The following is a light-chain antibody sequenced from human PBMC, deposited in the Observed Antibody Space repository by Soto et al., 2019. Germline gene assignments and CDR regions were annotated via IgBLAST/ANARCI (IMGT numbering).Light chain of an antibody. Sequence: EIALTQSPGTLSLSPGERATLSCRASQSVSSSLLAWYQQKPGQAPRLLIYGASSRGTGIPDRFRGSGSGTDFTLTISRLEPEDFAVYYCQQYDNSPWTFGQGTKVEIK. CDR1: QSVSSSL. V-gene: IGKV3-20*01. J-gene: IGKJ1*01. CDR2: GAS. CDR3: QQYDNSPWT.